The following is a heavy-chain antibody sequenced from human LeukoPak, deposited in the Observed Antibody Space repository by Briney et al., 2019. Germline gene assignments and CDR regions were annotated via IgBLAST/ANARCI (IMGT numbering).Heavy chain of an antibody. J-gene: IGHJ6*04. CDR2: INHSGST. CDR3: ARERDCSSTSCYGYPIPYYYYYGMDV. V-gene: IGHV4-34*01. CDR1: GGSFSGYY. Sequence: SETLSLTCAVYGGSFSGYYWSWIRQPPGKGLEWIGEINHSGSTNYNPSLKSRVTISVDTSKNQFSLKLSSVTAADTAVYYCARERDCSSTSCYGYPIPYYYYYGMDVWGKGTTVTVSS. D-gene: IGHD2-2*01.